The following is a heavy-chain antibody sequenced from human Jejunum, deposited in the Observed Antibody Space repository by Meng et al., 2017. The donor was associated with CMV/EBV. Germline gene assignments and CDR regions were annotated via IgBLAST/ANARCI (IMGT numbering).Heavy chain of an antibody. CDR2: IYISGIT. Sequence: QVQLKESGPGLLKPSGNRSLTWTLSGYFMQGFFWAWTPQPASKGLWRTRRIYISGITNYNPSINGPVTMSLVTSKIQFSLRLISVTAADTAVYYCVREWAVTDCSTDRCYNIDYRQFWGQGTLVTVSS. CDR3: VREWAVTDCSTDRCYNIDYRQF. V-gene: IGHV4-4*07. J-gene: IGHJ1*01. CDR1: GYFMQGFF. D-gene: IGHD2-2*01.